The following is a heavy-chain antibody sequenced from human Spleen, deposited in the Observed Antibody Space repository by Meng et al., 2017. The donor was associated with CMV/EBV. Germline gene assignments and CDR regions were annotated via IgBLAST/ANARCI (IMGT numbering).Heavy chain of an antibody. Sequence: GGSLRLSCKGSGYSFTSYWIGWVRQMPGKGLEWRGIIYPGDSDTRYSPSFQGQVTISADKSISTAYLQWSSLKASDTAMYYCARGGELRFLEWLPSYYYYGMDVWGQGTTVTVSS. D-gene: IGHD3-3*01. CDR1: GYSFTSYW. CDR3: ARGGELRFLEWLPSYYYYGMDV. CDR2: IYPGDSDT. J-gene: IGHJ6*02. V-gene: IGHV5-51*01.